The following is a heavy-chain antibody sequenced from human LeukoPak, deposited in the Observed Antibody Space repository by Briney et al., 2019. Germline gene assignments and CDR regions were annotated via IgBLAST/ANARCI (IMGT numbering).Heavy chain of an antibody. CDR2: ISSSSSYI. Sequence: PGGSLRLSCAASGFTFSSYSMNSVRQAPGKGLGWVSSISSSSSYIYYADSVKGRFTISRDNAKNSLYLQMNSLRAEDTAVYYCARDQGAGVAGFLEAFDIWGQGTMVTVSS. J-gene: IGHJ3*02. V-gene: IGHV3-21*01. CDR1: GFTFSSYS. D-gene: IGHD6-19*01. CDR3: ARDQGAGVAGFLEAFDI.